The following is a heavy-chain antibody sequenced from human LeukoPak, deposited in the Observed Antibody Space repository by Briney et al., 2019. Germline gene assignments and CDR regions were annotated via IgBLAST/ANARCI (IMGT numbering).Heavy chain of an antibody. D-gene: IGHD2-15*01. CDR1: GGSLRDHY. CDR2: INDSGST. CDR3: ARPYCSRGSCYRDFDY. J-gene: IGHJ4*02. Sequence: SETLSLTCAVSGGSLRDHYWSWIRQVPGKGQEWIGEINDSGSTNYIPSLEGRVTLSVDPSRNQFSLKMRSVTAADTSVYYCARPYCSRGSCYRDFDYWGQGTLVTVSS. V-gene: IGHV4-34*01.